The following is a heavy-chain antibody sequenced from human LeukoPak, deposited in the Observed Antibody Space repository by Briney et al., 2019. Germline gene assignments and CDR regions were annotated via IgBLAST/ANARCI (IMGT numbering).Heavy chain of an antibody. J-gene: IGHJ5*02. V-gene: IGHV6-1*01. CDR3: ASADRDYNWFDT. Sequence: SQTLSLTFAISGDSVSSNSAAWNWIRQSPSGGLEWLGRTYYRSKWYNDYAVSVKSRITINPDTSKHQFSLHLNSVTPEDTAVYYCASADRDYNWFDTWGQGTLVTVSS. CDR2: TYYRSKWYN. CDR1: GDSVSSNSAA. D-gene: IGHD2-21*02.